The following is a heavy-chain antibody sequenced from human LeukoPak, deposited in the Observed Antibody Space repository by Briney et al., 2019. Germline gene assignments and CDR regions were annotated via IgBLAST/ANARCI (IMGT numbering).Heavy chain of an antibody. CDR2: INWDDDK. CDR1: GFSLTTRGVG. D-gene: IGHD6-19*01. V-gene: IGHV2-5*02. CDR3: AHSRVAVSGKEGMDC. Sequence: SGPTLVKPTQTLTLTCAFSGFSLTTRGVGVGWIRQPPGKALEWLAFINWDDDKRYSPAQRSRLTITKDTSNNQVVLSMTNVDPMDTGTYYCAHSRVAVSGKEGMDCWGQGTVVTVSS. J-gene: IGHJ4*02.